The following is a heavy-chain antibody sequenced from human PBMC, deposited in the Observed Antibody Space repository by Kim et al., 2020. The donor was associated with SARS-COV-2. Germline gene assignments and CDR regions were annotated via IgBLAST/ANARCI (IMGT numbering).Heavy chain of an antibody. Sequence: GGSLRLSCAASGFTFSSYAMSWVRQAPGKGLEWVSAISGSGGSTYYADSVKGRFTISRDNSKNTLYLQMNSLRAEDTAVYYCAKPLRYFDWLFGDAFDIWGQGTMVTVSS. V-gene: IGHV3-23*01. D-gene: IGHD3-9*01. CDR3: AKPLRYFDWLFGDAFDI. J-gene: IGHJ3*02. CDR1: GFTFSSYA. CDR2: ISGSGGST.